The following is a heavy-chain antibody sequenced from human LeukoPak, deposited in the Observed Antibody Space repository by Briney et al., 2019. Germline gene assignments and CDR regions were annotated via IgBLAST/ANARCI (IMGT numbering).Heavy chain of an antibody. Sequence: GASVKVSCKASGGTFSSYAIRWVRQAPGQGLEWMGGIIPIFGTANYAQKFQGRVTITADKSTSTAYMELSSLRSEDTAVYYCATYCSSIRSPGLRAYEAYYYYYGMDVWGQGTTVTVSS. CDR2: IIPIFGTA. J-gene: IGHJ6*02. V-gene: IGHV1-69*06. CDR1: GGTFSSYA. CDR3: ATYCSSIRSPGLRAYEAYYYYYGMDV. D-gene: IGHD2-2*01.